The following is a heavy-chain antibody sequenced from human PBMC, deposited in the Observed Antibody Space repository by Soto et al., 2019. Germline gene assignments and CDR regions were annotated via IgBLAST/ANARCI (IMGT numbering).Heavy chain of an antibody. CDR2: ISAYNGNT. D-gene: IGHD6-19*01. Sequence: QVQLVQSGAEVKKPEASVKVSCKASGYTFTSYGISWVRKAPGQGLEWMGWISAYNGNTNYAQKLQGRVTMTTDTSSSTAHMELRSLRSDDTAVYYCARARSGYSSGWYDGRGYFDYWGQGTLVTVSS. CDR1: GYTFTSYG. J-gene: IGHJ4*02. V-gene: IGHV1-18*01. CDR3: ARARSGYSSGWYDGRGYFDY.